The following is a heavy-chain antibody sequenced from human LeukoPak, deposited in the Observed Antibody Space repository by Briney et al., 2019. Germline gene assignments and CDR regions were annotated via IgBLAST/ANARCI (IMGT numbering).Heavy chain of an antibody. CDR2: VYSSGST. Sequence: SETLSLTCTVSGGSVSSGTYYWTWIRQPPGKGLEWIGYVYSSGSTNYSPSLKSRVTMSLEMSKNQFFLKLSSVTAADTAVYYCARRSRMTTIDAFDIWGQGTMVTVSS. CDR1: GGSVSSGTYY. J-gene: IGHJ3*02. D-gene: IGHD5-24*01. CDR3: ARRSRMTTIDAFDI. V-gene: IGHV4-61*01.